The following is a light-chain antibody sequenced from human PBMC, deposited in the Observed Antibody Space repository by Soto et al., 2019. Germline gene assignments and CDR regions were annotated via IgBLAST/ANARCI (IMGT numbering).Light chain of an antibody. CDR2: LDSDGSH. CDR3: QTWGTGSHVV. CDR1: SGHSSYA. V-gene: IGLV4-69*01. J-gene: IGLJ2*01. Sequence: QPVLTQSPSASASLGASVKLTCTLSSGHSSYAIAWHQQQPEKGPRYLMKLDSDGSHTKGDAIPDRFSGSSSGAERYLTISSLQSEYEADYYCQTWGTGSHVVFGGGTKLTVL.